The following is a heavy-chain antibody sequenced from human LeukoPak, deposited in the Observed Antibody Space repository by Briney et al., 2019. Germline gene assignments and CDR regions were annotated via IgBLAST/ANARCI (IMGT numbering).Heavy chain of an antibody. CDR2: ISVYNGNT. V-gene: IGHV1-18*04. J-gene: IGHJ4*02. CDR1: GYTFTSYG. Sequence: ASVKVSCKASGYTFTSYGISWVRQAPGQGLEWMGWISVYNGNTNYAQKFQGRVAMTTDTSTSTAYMELRRLRSDDTAIYYCARSHRHYGSGSYSTIDSWGQGTLVTVSS. D-gene: IGHD3-10*01. CDR3: ARSHRHYGSGSYSTIDS.